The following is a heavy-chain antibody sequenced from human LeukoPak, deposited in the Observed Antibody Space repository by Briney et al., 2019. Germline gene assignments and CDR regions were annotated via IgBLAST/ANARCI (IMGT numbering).Heavy chain of an antibody. V-gene: IGHV4-39*02. CDR3: ARDDPNKYYFDY. CDR2: IYYSGST. Sequence: SETLSLTCTVSGGSISSYYWGWIRQPPGKGLEWIGSIYYSGSTYYNPSLKSRVTISVDTSKNQFSLKLSSVTAADTAVYYCARDDPNKYYFDYWGQGTLVTVSS. D-gene: IGHD2/OR15-2a*01. CDR1: GGSISSYY. J-gene: IGHJ4*02.